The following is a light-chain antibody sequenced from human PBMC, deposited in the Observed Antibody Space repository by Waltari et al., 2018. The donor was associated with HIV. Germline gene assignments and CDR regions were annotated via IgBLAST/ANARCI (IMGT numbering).Light chain of an antibody. CDR3: QQYYTTPLT. J-gene: IGKJ4*01. CDR2: WAS. Sequence: DIVMTQSPDSVAVSLGERATINCRSSQSVLKSSNYRNYLAWYQQKPGQPPTLLFYWASTRESGVPDRFSASWSGTDFTLTISSLQAEDVAVYYCQQYYTTPLTFGGGTKVEIK. V-gene: IGKV4-1*01. CDR1: QSVLKSSNYRNY.